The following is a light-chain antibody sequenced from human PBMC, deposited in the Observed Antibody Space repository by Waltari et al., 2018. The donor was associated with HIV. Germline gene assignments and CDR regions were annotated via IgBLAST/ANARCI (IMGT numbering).Light chain of an antibody. CDR3: SSYTSSNTLVV. J-gene: IGLJ2*01. Sequence: QSALTQPASVSGSPGQSITISCTGTSSDVGDYNYVSWYQQRPGKAPKLIIYEVSQRPSGGSNRFSGSKSGNTASLTISGLQAEDEADYFCSSYTSSNTLVVFGGGTKLTVL. CDR2: EVS. V-gene: IGLV2-14*01. CDR1: SSDVGDYNY.